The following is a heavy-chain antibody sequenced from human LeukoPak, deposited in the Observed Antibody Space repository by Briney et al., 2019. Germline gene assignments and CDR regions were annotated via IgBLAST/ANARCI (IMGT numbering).Heavy chain of an antibody. V-gene: IGHV6-1*01. CDR1: GPSVSSNRAS. CDR2: TYYRSKWYN. Sequence: RSQTLSLTCAISGPSVSSNRASWTWIRQSPSRGLEWLGRTYYRSKWYNDYAVSLKSRININPATSKNQFSLQLISVTPKYTAVYYGSRSDGASDFDYWGQGTLVTVSS. J-gene: IGHJ4*02. CDR3: SRSDGASDFDY. D-gene: IGHD5-24*01.